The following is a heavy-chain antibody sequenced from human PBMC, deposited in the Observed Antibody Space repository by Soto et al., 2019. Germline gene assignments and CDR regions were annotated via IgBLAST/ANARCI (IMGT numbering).Heavy chain of an antibody. CDR3: ASGAKNISAMDV. Sequence: GGSLRLSCAASGFAFSTYWMHWVRQAPGKGLLWVSRIKFDGSTTYYADSVKGRFTISRDDAENTLYLQMNGLRVDDTAVYYCASGAKNISAMDVWGQGTTVTVSS. D-gene: IGHD3-10*01. V-gene: IGHV3-74*01. CDR2: IKFDGSTT. CDR1: GFAFSTYW. J-gene: IGHJ6*02.